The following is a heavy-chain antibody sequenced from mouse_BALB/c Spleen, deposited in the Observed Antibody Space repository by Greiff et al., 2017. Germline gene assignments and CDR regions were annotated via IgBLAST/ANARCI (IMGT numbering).Heavy chain of an antibody. J-gene: IGHJ2*01. CDR2: IDPANGNT. V-gene: IGHV14-3*02. CDR3: ASYYGSSYYFDY. CDR1: GFNIKDTY. Sequence: VQLKQSGAELVKPGASVKLSCTASGFNIKDTYMHWVKQRPEQGLEWIGRIDPANGNTKYDPKFQGKATITADTSSNTAYLQLSSLTSEDTAVYYCASYYGSSYYFDYWGQGTTLTVSS. D-gene: IGHD1-1*01.